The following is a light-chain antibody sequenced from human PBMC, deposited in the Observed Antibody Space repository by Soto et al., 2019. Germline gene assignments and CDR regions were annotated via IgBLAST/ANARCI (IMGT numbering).Light chain of an antibody. CDR3: QQYGDSFT. V-gene: IGKV3-20*01. Sequence: EVVLTQSPGTLSLSPGERATLSCRASQGVTSDSLALYRQKPCQAPRLLIYGVSTRATGIPDRFSGSRSGTDCILTISRLEPEDFAVYYCQQYGDSFTFGPGTKVDIK. J-gene: IGKJ3*01. CDR1: QGVTSDS. CDR2: GVS.